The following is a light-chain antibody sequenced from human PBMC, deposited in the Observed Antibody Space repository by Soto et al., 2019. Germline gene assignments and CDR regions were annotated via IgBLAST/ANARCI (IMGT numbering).Light chain of an antibody. CDR1: SSDIGAYDY. CDR2: DVT. J-gene: IGLJ1*01. Sequence: QSALNQPASVSGSPGQSITISCTGSSSDIGAYDYVSWYQQRPVKAPKLMIFDVTNRPSGVSDRFSGSKSGNTASLTISGLQTEDEADYYCSSYTSSSTPYVFGTGTKVTVL. V-gene: IGLV2-14*01. CDR3: SSYTSSSTPYV.